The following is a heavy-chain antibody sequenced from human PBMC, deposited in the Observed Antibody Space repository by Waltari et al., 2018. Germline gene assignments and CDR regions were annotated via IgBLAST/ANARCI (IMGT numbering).Heavy chain of an antibody. CDR3: ATEPLDYYDRSADY. J-gene: IGHJ4*02. V-gene: IGHV1-69-2*01. D-gene: IGHD3-22*01. CDR1: GYTFTDYY. Sequence: EVQLVQSGAQVKKPGATVKISCKASGYTFTDYYMHSVQQAPGKGLEWMGRGYAEEWETIDAEKLQGRVTRTADTTTDTAYMERSSLRSEDTDVYYCATEPLDYYDRSADYWGQGTLVTVSS. CDR2: GYAEEWET.